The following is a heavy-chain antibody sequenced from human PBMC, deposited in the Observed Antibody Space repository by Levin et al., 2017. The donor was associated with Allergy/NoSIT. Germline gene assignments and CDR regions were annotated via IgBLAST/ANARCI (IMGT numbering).Heavy chain of an antibody. D-gene: IGHD3-10*01. CDR1: GFIFSTYD. CDR3: ARGDMVRGLPYPSDDAFDF. CDR2: IGTTGDT. V-gene: IGHV3-13*01. Sequence: PSETLSLTCAASGFIFSTYDMHWVRQATGKGLEWVSAIGTTGDTYYLGSVKGRFTISREDDKNSLYLHMSSLTAGDTAVYYCARGDMVRGLPYPSDDAFDFWGQGTMVTVSS. J-gene: IGHJ3*01.